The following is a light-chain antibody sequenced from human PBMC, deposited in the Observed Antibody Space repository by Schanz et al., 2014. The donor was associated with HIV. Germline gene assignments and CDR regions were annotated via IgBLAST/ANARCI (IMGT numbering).Light chain of an antibody. J-gene: IGKJ3*01. CDR3: QQYGSS. V-gene: IGKV3-20*01. CDR2: AAS. Sequence: EIVLTQSPGTLSLSPGERATLSCRASQSVSSSYLAWYQQKPGQAPRLLIYAASSRASGIPDRFSGSGSGADFTLTISRLEPEDFAVYYCQQYGSSFGPGTKVEIK. CDR1: QSVSSSY.